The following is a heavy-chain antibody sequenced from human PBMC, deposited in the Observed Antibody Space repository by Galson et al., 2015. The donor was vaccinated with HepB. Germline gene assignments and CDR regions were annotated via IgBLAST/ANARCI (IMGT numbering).Heavy chain of an antibody. CDR3: SRDRGLGVVSPYLDH. Sequence: SLRLSCAASGFTLGTYGMHWVRQAPGKGLEWVSIISKDGSVKYYGDSVRGRFTVPRDITKNTLFLQMNTLRPEDTAVYYCSRDRGLGVVSPYLDHWGQGALVTVSS. CDR1: GFTLGTYG. CDR2: ISKDGSVK. D-gene: IGHD3-3*01. J-gene: IGHJ4*02. V-gene: IGHV3-30*03.